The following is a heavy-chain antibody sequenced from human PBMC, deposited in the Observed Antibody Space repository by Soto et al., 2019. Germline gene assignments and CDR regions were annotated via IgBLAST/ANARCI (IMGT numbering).Heavy chain of an antibody. CDR2: MNPNSGNT. V-gene: IGHV1-8*01. J-gene: IGHJ6*02. CDR3: ARRGQQLVDYHYYGMDV. CDR1: GYTFTRYD. Sequence: ASVKVSCKASGYTFTRYDINWVRQATGQGLEWMGWMNPNSGNTGYAQKFQGRVTMARNTSISTAYMELSSLRSEDTAVYYCARRGQQLVDYHYYGMDVWGQGTTVTVSS. D-gene: IGHD6-13*01.